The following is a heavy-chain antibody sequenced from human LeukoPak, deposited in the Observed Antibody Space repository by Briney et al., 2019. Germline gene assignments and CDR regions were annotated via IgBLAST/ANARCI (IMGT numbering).Heavy chain of an antibody. CDR3: ARDDGGY. V-gene: IGHV3-48*01. D-gene: IGHD3-16*01. J-gene: IGHJ4*02. Sequence: KCLYCFSYIISIIRPTYYAYSVPGRFTISRDNAKNSLYLQMNSLRGEDTAVYYCARDDGGYWGQGTLVTVSS. CDR2: IISIIRPT.